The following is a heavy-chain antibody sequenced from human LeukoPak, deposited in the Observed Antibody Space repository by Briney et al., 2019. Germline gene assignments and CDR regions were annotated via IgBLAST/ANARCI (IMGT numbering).Heavy chain of an antibody. Sequence: HPGGSLRLSCAASGFAFSSYAMSWVRQAPGKGLKWVSAISGSGGSTYYADSVKGRFTISRDNSKNTLYLQMNSLRAEDTAVYYCAKVPWGATFDYWGQGTLVTVSS. J-gene: IGHJ4*02. CDR1: GFAFSSYA. D-gene: IGHD7-27*01. CDR2: ISGSGGST. V-gene: IGHV3-23*01. CDR3: AKVPWGATFDY.